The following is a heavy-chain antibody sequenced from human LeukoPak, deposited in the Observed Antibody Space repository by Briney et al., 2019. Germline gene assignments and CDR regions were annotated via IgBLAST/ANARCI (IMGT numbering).Heavy chain of an antibody. CDR3: ARGDYLNGYPYRLDS. J-gene: IGHJ4*02. V-gene: IGHV1-2*02. D-gene: IGHD3-9*01. Sequence: ASVKVSCKASGYTFSDYHINWVRQASGQGLEWMGWINPNSGDTKYAQAFQGRVTMTRDTSISTAYMELNRLRSDDTAMYYCARGDYLNGYPYRLDSWGQGTLVTVSS. CDR2: INPNSGDT. CDR1: GYTFSDYH.